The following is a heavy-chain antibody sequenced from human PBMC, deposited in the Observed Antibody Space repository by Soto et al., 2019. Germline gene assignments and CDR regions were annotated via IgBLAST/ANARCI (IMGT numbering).Heavy chain of an antibody. CDR2: INPNSGGT. J-gene: IGHJ4*02. Sequence: ASVKVSCKASGYTFTGYYMHWVRQAPGQGLEWMGWINPNSGGTNYAQKFQGWVTMTRDTSIGTAYMELSSLRSDDTAVYYCATSQIRYFDWSLLDYWGQGTLVTVSS. D-gene: IGHD3-9*01. V-gene: IGHV1-2*04. CDR3: ATSQIRYFDWSLLDY. CDR1: GYTFTGYY.